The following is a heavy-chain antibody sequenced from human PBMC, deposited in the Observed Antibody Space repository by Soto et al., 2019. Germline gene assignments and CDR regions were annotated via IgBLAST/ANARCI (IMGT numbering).Heavy chain of an antibody. CDR1: W. CDR3: ARENYFDY. Sequence: WMGWVRQTPEKGLEWVANIKPDGSEKYYVDSVKGRFTISRDNAKNSLYLQMNSLRAEDTAVYYCARENYFDYWGQGTLVTVSS. CDR2: IKPDGSEK. V-gene: IGHV3-7*04. J-gene: IGHJ4*02.